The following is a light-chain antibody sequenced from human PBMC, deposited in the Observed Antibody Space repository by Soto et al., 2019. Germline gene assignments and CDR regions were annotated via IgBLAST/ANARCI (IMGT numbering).Light chain of an antibody. V-gene: IGLV2-11*01. CDR1: SSDVGGYNY. J-gene: IGLJ2*01. Sequence: QSALTQPRSVSGSPGQSVTISCTGTSSDVGGYNYVSWYQQHPGKAPKLMIYEVSKRPSGVPDRFSGSKSGNTASLTISGLQAEDEADYYCCSYAGSYTKVFGGGTKVTVL. CDR2: EVS. CDR3: CSYAGSYTKV.